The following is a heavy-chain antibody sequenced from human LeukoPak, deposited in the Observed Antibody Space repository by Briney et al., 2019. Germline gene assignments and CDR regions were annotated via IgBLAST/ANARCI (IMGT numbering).Heavy chain of an antibody. CDR1: GGSISSYY. V-gene: IGHV4-59*01. CDR2: IYYSGST. J-gene: IGHJ4*02. Sequence: PSETLSLTCTVSGGSISSYYWSWIRQPPGKGLEWIAYIYYSGSTNYNPSLKSRVTISVDTSKNQFSLKLSSVTAADTAVYYCAREYYDILTGYYRFDYWGQGTLVTVSS. D-gene: IGHD3-9*01. CDR3: AREYYDILTGYYRFDY.